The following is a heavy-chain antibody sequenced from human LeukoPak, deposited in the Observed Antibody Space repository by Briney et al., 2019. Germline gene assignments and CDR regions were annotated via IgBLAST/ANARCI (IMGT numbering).Heavy chain of an antibody. V-gene: IGHV4-30-4*08. CDR3: ARVYYYDNSGYGKDYFDY. D-gene: IGHD3-22*01. CDR2: IYYSGST. J-gene: IGHJ4*02. CDR1: GASISGDY. Sequence: SETLSLTRTVSGASISGDYWTWIRQPPGKGLEWIGYIYYSGSTYYNPSLKSRVTISVDTSKNQFSLKLSSVTAADTAVYYCARVYYYDNSGYGKDYFDYWGQGTLVTVSS.